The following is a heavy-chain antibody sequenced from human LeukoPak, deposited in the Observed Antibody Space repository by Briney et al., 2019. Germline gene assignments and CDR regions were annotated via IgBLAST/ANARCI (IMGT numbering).Heavy chain of an antibody. Sequence: GGSLRLSCAASGFTFNNYWMNWVRQAPGKGLKWVANIEQDGSEKYYVDSVKSRFTISRDNAKNSLSLQMNSLRAEDTAVYYCARDLRTPGFFDYWGQGTLVTVSS. J-gene: IGHJ4*02. CDR3: ARDLRTPGFFDY. CDR2: IEQDGSEK. V-gene: IGHV3-7*01. CDR1: GFTFNNYW.